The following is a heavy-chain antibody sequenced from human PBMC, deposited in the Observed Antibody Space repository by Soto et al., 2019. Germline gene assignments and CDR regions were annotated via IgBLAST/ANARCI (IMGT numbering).Heavy chain of an antibody. Sequence: GASVKVSCKASGGTFSSYTISWVRQAPGQGLEWMGRIIPNNGNTNYAQKLQGRVTMTTDTSTSTAYMELRSLRSDDTAVYYCARWGGITGIYYYGMDVWGQGTTVTVSS. CDR1: GGTFSSYT. D-gene: IGHD1-20*01. J-gene: IGHJ6*02. V-gene: IGHV1-18*01. CDR3: ARWGGITGIYYYGMDV. CDR2: IIPNNGNT.